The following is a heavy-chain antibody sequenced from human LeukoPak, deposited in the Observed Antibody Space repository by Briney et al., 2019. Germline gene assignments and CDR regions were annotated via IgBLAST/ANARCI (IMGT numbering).Heavy chain of an antibody. D-gene: IGHD3-22*01. V-gene: IGHV3-21*04. CDR3: AKNHDSNGYHTDDAFDL. CDR1: GFSFSSYS. J-gene: IGHJ3*01. Sequence: GGSLRLSCAASGFSFSSYSMNWVRQAPGKGLEWVSSISTISSYIYYADSVKGRFTISRDNAKNSLYLQMNSLRAEDTAIYYCAKNHDSNGYHTDDAFDLWGQGTMVTVSS. CDR2: ISTISSYI.